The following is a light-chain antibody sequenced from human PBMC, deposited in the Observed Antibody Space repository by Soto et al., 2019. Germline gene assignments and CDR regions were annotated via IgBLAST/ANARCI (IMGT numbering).Light chain of an antibody. V-gene: IGLV2-14*01. Sequence: QFALTQPASVSGSPGQSITISCTGTSSDVGGYNYVSWYQQHPGKAPKLMIYEVSNRPSGVSNRFSGSKSGNTASLTISGLQAEDEADYYCSSYTSSSTGVVFGGGTKLTVL. CDR3: SSYTSSSTGVV. CDR2: EVS. CDR1: SSDVGGYNY. J-gene: IGLJ2*01.